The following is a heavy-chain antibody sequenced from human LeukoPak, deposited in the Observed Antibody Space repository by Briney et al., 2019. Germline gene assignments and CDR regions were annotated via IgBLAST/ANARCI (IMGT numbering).Heavy chain of an antibody. Sequence: GASVKVSCKASGYRFSDHGISWVRQAPGQGLEWLGWISAYNGDTNYAQKFQGRVIMTTDTSTSTAYMELTSLRSDDTAVYYCARDRCSSTSCYYNWFDPWGQGTLVTVSS. CDR1: GYRFSDHG. V-gene: IGHV1-18*01. D-gene: IGHD2-2*01. CDR2: ISAYNGDT. CDR3: ARDRCSSTSCYYNWFDP. J-gene: IGHJ5*02.